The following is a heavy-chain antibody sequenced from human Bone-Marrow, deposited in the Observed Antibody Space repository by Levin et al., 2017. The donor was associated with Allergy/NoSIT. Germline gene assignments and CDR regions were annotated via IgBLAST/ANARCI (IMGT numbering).Heavy chain of an antibody. D-gene: IGHD5-12*01. J-gene: IGHJ6*02. CDR1: GGSFSGYY. CDR3: ARGGYGENYGMDV. V-gene: IGHV4-34*01. Sequence: SETLSLTCAVYGGSFSGYYWSWIRQPPGKGLEWIGEINHSGSTNYNPSLKSRVTISVDTSKNQFSLKLSSVTAADTAVYYCARGGYGENYGMDVWGQGTTVTVSS. CDR2: INHSGST.